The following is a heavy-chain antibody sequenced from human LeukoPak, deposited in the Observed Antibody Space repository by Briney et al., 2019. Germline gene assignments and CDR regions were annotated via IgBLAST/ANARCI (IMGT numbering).Heavy chain of an antibody. CDR2: VNADNSNT. CDR1: GFPFTSYA. CDR3: ARAFYYGSGSYYNDY. V-gene: IGHV1-3*01. J-gene: IGHJ4*02. D-gene: IGHD3-10*01. Sequence: ASVKVSCKASGFPFTSYAIHWVRQAPGQRLEWMGWVNADNSNTKYSQEFQGRVTITRDTSISTAYMELSRLRSDDTAVYYCARAFYYGSGSYYNDYWGQGTLVTVSS.